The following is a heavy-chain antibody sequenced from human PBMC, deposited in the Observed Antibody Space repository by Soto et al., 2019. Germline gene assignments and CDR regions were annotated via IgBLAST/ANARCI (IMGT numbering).Heavy chain of an antibody. J-gene: IGHJ3*02. V-gene: IGHV1-69*13. CDR2: IIPIFGTA. D-gene: IGHD3-22*01. Sequence: GASVKVSCKASGGTFSSYAISWVRQAPGQGLEWMGGIIPIFGTANYAQKFQGRVTITADESTSTAYMELSSLRSEDTAVYYCARDYYGSSGYYRNNAFDIWGQGTMVTVSS. CDR3: ARDYYGSSGYYRNNAFDI. CDR1: GGTFSSYA.